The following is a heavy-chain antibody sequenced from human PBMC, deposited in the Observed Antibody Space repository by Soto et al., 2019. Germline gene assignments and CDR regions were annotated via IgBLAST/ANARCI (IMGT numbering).Heavy chain of an antibody. CDR3: ASDMQGKGSAWGR. D-gene: IGHD3-10*01. V-gene: IGHV6-1*01. J-gene: IGHJ4*02. CDR1: GDGVSSNSVA. CDR2: TYYESKWYN. Sequence: PCQTLSLTCAISGDGVSSNSVAWNWIRQSPWRGLEWLGRTYYESKWYNDYAVSVKSRITINPDTSKNQFYLQLNSVTPDDLDVYHGASDMQGKGSAWGRWGKGTRVLV.